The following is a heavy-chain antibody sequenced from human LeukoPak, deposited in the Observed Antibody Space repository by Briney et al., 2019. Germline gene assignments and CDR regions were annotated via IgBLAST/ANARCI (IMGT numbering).Heavy chain of an antibody. CDR1: GGSFSGYY. CDR3: ARARNYYDSSDYYYEGDAFDI. D-gene: IGHD3-22*01. CDR2: INHSGST. V-gene: IGHV4-34*01. J-gene: IGHJ3*02. Sequence: NPSETLSLTCAVYGGSFSGYYWSWIRQPPGKGLEWIGEINHSGSTNYNSSLKSRVTISVDTSKNQFSLKLSSVTAADTAVYFCARARNYYDSSDYYYEGDAFDIWGQGTMVTVSS.